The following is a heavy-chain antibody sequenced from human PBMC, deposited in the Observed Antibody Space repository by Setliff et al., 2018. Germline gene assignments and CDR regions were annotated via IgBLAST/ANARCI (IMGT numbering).Heavy chain of an antibody. V-gene: IGHV3-7*01. CDR2: INQGGSDQ. J-gene: IGHJ4*02. CDR1: GFTFSSLW. Sequence: PGGSLRLSCSASGFTFSSLWMAWVRQAPGKGLEWVANINQGGSDQFYVESVKGRFTISRDNAKNTLYLQMNSLRGEDTAVYYCARDGHSVYYFDYWGLGTLVTVSS. D-gene: IGHD5-18*01. CDR3: ARDGHSVYYFDY.